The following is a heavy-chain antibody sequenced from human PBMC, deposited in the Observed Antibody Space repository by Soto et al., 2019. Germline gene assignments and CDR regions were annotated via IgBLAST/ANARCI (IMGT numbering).Heavy chain of an antibody. D-gene: IGHD2-15*01. J-gene: IGHJ4*02. CDR1: RFDITLKSNY. CDR2: IYYSGST. V-gene: IGHV4-39*01. CDR3: ARHTPAISISDH. Sequence: SLTRTFPRFDITLKSNYYSWFFLPQKKGLEWIGSIYYSGSTYYNPSLKSRVTISVDTSKNQFSLKLSSVTAADTAVYYCARHTPAISISDHWGQGTLVT.